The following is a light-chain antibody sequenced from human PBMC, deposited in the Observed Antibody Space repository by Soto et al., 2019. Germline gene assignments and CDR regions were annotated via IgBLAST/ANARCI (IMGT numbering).Light chain of an antibody. CDR1: QSIYNY. J-gene: IGKJ4*01. Sequence: DIQMTQSPSSLSASVGDRVTITCRASQSIYNYLNWYQQKPGKAPNLLIYAASSLHSGVPSRFSGSGSGTDFTLPISSLQPEDFATYYCQQTYDSLALTFGGGTKVEIK. CDR2: AAS. V-gene: IGKV1-39*01. CDR3: QQTYDSLALT.